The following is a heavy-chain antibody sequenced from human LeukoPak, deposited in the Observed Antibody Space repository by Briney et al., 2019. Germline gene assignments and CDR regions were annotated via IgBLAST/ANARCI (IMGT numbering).Heavy chain of an antibody. CDR3: ARIYYYYLDV. CDR2: IYTSRRT. J-gene: IGHJ6*03. Sequence: SETLSLTCTVSGGSISSYYWSWIRQPAGKGLEWVGRIYTSRRTNYNTSLKSRVTTSVDTSKNQFSLKLSSVTAADTVVYYCARIYYYYLDVWGKGAKVTIS. CDR1: GGSISSYY. V-gene: IGHV4-4*07.